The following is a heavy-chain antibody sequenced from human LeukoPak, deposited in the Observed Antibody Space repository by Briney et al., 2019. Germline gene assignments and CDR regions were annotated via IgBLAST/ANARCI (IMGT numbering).Heavy chain of an antibody. CDR1: GYSISSGYY. V-gene: IGHV4-38-2*01. Sequence: SETLSLTCAVSGYSISSGYYWGWIRQSPGKGLEWIGSIYHSGSTNYNPSLESRVTISVDTSKNQFSLKLSSVTAADTAVYYCARATNYDYVWGSYRRRYFDYWGQGTLVTVSS. D-gene: IGHD3-16*02. CDR2: IYHSGST. CDR3: ARATNYDYVWGSYRRRYFDY. J-gene: IGHJ4*02.